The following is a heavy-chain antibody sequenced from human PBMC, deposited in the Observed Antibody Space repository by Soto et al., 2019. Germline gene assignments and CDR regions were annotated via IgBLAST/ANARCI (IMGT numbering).Heavy chain of an antibody. D-gene: IGHD2-21*01. Sequence: QVQLVESGGGVVQPGRSLRRSCAPSGFSFSDFGMHWVRQAPGKGLVWVAAISHDGSNQYYGDSVKGRFSISRDNSNNSRCLEMDILTVEVSAIHFCPKQARWRGVSATMMIGMDVWGQVTTGTVS. CDR2: ISHDGSNQ. CDR1: GFSFSDFG. V-gene: IGHV3-30*18. J-gene: IGHJ6*02. CDR3: PKQARWRGVSATMMIGMDV.